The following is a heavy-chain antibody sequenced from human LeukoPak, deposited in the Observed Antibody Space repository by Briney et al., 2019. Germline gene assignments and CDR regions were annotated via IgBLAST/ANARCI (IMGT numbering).Heavy chain of an antibody. D-gene: IGHD4-11*01. Sequence: ASVKVSCKASGYTFTSYGISWVRQAPGQGLEWMGWISAYNGNTNYAQKLPGRVTMTTDTSTSTAYMELRSLRSDDTAVYYCARDRIPTVTTSWGYGYWGQGTLVTVSS. CDR2: ISAYNGNT. CDR1: GYTFTSYG. CDR3: ARDRIPTVTTSWGYGY. V-gene: IGHV1-18*01. J-gene: IGHJ4*02.